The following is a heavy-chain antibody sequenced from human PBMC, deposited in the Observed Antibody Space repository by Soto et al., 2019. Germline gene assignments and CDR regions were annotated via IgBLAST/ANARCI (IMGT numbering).Heavy chain of an antibody. V-gene: IGHV3-66*01. J-gene: IGHJ5*02. CDR3: ARDQGYSPS. D-gene: IGHD5-18*01. Sequence: EVQLVESGGGLVQPGGSLRLSCAASGFTVSSNYMSWVRQAPGKGLEWVSVIYSGGSTYYADSVKGRFTISRDNSKNTRYLQMNALRAGERVGYYGARDQGYSPSWGQGTLVTVS. CDR1: GFTVSSNY. CDR2: IYSGGST.